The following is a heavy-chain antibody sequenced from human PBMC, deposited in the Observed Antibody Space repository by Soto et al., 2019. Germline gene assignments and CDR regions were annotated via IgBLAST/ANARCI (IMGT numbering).Heavy chain of an antibody. CDR2: IWYDGSNK. CDR3: ARDSDDSSGYYFDY. J-gene: IGHJ4*02. D-gene: IGHD3-22*01. V-gene: IGHV3-33*01. Sequence: GGPLRLSCAASGFTFSSYGMHWVRQAPGKGLEWVAVIWYDGSNKYYADSVKGRFTISRDNSKNTLYLQMNSLRAEDTAVYYCARDSDDSSGYYFDYWGQGTLVTVSS. CDR1: GFTFSSYG.